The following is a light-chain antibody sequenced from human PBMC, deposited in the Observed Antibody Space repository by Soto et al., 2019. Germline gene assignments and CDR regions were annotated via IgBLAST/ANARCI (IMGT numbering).Light chain of an antibody. CDR1: SSDVGGYNY. J-gene: IGLJ1*01. V-gene: IGLV2-8*01. CDR2: EVI. Sequence: SALTQPPSASGSPGQSVAISCTGTSSDVGGYNYVSWYQQHPGKAPKLMIYEVIKRPSGVPDRFSGSKSGNTASLTVSGLQAEDEADYYCSSYAGSSNVFGTGTKLTVL. CDR3: SSYAGSSNV.